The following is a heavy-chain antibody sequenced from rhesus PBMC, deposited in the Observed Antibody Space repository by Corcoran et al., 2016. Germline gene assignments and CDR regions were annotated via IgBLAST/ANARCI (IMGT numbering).Heavy chain of an antibody. CDR2: IYGSGGGT. J-gene: IGHJ4*01. V-gene: IGHV4-169*01. CDR3: ARTRLGGYDY. D-gene: IGHD5-12*01. CDR1: GGSISSSY. Sequence: QLQLQESGPGLVKPSETLSVTCAVSGGSISSSYWSWIRQAPGKGLEWIGYIYGSGGGTNYNPSLKNRVTILIDTSKNQFALMLSSVTAADTAVYYCARTRLGGYDYWGQGVLVTVSS.